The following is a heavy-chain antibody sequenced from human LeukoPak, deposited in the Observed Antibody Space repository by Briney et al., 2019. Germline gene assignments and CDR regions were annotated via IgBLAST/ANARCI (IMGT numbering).Heavy chain of an antibody. Sequence: SETLSLTCTVSGGSISGSYWSWIRQPPGKGLEWIAYMYNSGSTNYNPSLKSRVTISIDTSKNQFSLKLSSLTAADAAIYHRARGIESYGDYGYWGQGILVTVSS. J-gene: IGHJ4*02. D-gene: IGHD4-17*01. V-gene: IGHV4-59*01. CDR3: ARGIESYGDYGY. CDR2: MYNSGST. CDR1: GGSISGSY.